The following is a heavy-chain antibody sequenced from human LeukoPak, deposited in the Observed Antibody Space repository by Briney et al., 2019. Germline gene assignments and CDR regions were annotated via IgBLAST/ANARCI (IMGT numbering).Heavy chain of an antibody. J-gene: IGHJ4*02. CDR3: ARRRYYYDSSGSIGYFDY. D-gene: IGHD3-22*01. V-gene: IGHV4-38-2*02. Sequence: SETLSLTCTVSGYSISSAYYWVWIRQPPGKGLEWIGYIYYSGSTNYNPSLKSRFTISVDTSKNQFSLKLSSVTAADTAVYYCARRRYYYDSSGSIGYFDYWGQGTLVTVSS. CDR2: IYYSGST. CDR1: GYSISSAYY.